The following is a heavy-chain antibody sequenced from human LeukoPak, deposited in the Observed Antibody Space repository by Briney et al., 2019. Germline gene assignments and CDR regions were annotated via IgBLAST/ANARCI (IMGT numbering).Heavy chain of an antibody. J-gene: IGHJ4*02. Sequence: ESGPALVKRTQTLTLTCTFSGFSLSTSGMLVSWIRHPPGKALAWLSLIDWDDDKFYSTSLNTRLTISKDTSKNQVVLTMTNMDPVDTATYYCARVTMVATIDYWGQGTLATVSS. V-gene: IGHV2-70*04. CDR1: GFSLSTSGML. CDR3: ARVTMVATIDY. D-gene: IGHD4/OR15-4a*01. CDR2: IDWDDDK.